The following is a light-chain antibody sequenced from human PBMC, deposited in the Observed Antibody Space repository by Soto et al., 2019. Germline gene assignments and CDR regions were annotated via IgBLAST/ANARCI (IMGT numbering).Light chain of an antibody. J-gene: IGKJ1*01. Sequence: EIVLTQSPDTLSLSPGERATLSCRTSQSVSNNYLAWYQQKPGQAPRLLIYGASSRATGIPDRFSGSGSGTDFTLSISRLEPEDVAVYYCQQYSSLWTFGQGTKVEIK. CDR2: GAS. V-gene: IGKV3-20*01. CDR3: QQYSSLWT. CDR1: QSVSNNY.